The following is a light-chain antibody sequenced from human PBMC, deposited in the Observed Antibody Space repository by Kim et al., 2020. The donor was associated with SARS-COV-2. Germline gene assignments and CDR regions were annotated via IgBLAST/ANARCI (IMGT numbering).Light chain of an antibody. CDR1: SLGNYF. CDR2: DKD. V-gene: IGLV3-19*01. CDR3: YSRDTSGSHVI. J-gene: IGLJ2*01. Sequence: ALGQTGRYTCHGDSLGNYFADWCQQRPGQAPVVVIYDKDTRPSGIPDRFSGSGSDNTASLTITGAQAEDEADYFCYSRDTSGSHVIFGGGTKVTVL.